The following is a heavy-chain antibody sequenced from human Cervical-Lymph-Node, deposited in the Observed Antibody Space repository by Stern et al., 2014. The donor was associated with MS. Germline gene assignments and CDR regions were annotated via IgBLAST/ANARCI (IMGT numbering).Heavy chain of an antibody. CDR1: GYTFTSYY. J-gene: IGHJ6*02. D-gene: IGHD6-19*01. CDR3: AREEAGHRLGMMDV. Sequence: VQLVQSGAEVKKPGAPLKVSCKASGYTFTSYYMHWVRQAPGQGLEWMGIISLSGGSTSYAQKFQGRVTMTRDTSTTTVCMELSSLRSEDTAVYYCAREEAGHRLGMMDVWGLGTTVTVSS. V-gene: IGHV1-46*01. CDR2: ISLSGGST.